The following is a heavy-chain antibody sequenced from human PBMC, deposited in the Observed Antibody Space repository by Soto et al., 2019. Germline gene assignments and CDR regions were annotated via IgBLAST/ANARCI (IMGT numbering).Heavy chain of an antibody. CDR3: ARLRLTTVTMPYGMDV. CDR2: IYPGDSDT. D-gene: IGHD4-17*01. J-gene: IGHJ6*02. CDR1: GYSFTSYW. Sequence: SCKGSGYSFTSYWIGWVRQMPGKGLEWMGIIYPGDSDTRYSPSFQGQVTISADKSISTAYLQWSSLKASDTAMYYCARLRLTTVTMPYGMDVWGQGTTVTVSS. V-gene: IGHV5-51*01.